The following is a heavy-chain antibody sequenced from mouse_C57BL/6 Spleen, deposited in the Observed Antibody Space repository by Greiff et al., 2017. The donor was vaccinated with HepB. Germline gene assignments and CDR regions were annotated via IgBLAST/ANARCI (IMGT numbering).Heavy chain of an antibody. CDR2: IDPSDSYT. CDR3: ARGYSKACYFEY. Sequence: QVQLQQPGAELVMPGASVKLSCKASGYTFTSYWMHWVKQRPGQGLEWIGEIDPSDSYTNYNQKFKGKSTLTVDKSSSTAYMQLSSLTSEDSAVYYCARGYSKACYFEYWGQGTTLTVSS. D-gene: IGHD2-5*01. J-gene: IGHJ2*01. V-gene: IGHV1-69*01. CDR1: GYTFTSYW.